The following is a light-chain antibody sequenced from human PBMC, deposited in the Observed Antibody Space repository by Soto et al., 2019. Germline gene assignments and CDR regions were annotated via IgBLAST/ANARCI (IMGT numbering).Light chain of an antibody. CDR2: DAS. CDR1: QSVSNN. V-gene: IGKV3-15*01. Sequence: ILMTQSPATLSVSPGERATLSCRASQSVSNNLAWYQQKPGQAPRLLIYDASTRANGIPARFSGSGSGTEFTLTISGLQSEDFAVYYCQQYNNWPPWTFGQGPKVEIK. CDR3: QQYNNWPPWT. J-gene: IGKJ1*01.